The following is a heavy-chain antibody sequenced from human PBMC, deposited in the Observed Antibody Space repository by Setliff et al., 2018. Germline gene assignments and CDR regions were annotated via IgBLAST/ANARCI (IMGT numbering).Heavy chain of an antibody. Sequence: ASVKVSCKASGYTLSNSILSWVRQAPGQGLEWVGWISAYNGKTYFAQKFQDRITLTTDTSTSTGYLELRGLRSDDTAVYYCLRLVRYCTKIACQATSGDEVWGLGTLVTVS. V-gene: IGHV1-18*01. CDR2: ISAYNGKT. J-gene: IGHJ4*02. CDR3: LRLVRYCTKIACQATSGDEV. CDR1: GYTLSNSI. D-gene: IGHD2-8*01.